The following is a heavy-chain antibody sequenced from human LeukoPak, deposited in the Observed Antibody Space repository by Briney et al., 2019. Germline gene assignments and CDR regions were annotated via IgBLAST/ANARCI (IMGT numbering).Heavy chain of an antibody. Sequence: TGGSLRLSCAASGFTFSSYGMSWVRQAPGKGLEWASTISGSGGSTYYAGSVKGRFTISRDNSKNTLYLQMNSLRAEDTAVYYCAKAGIDDYGDYVTRRGGYFDYWGQGTLVTVSS. D-gene: IGHD4-17*01. CDR3: AKAGIDDYGDYVTRRGGYFDY. CDR1: GFTFSSYG. V-gene: IGHV3-23*01. CDR2: ISGSGGST. J-gene: IGHJ4*02.